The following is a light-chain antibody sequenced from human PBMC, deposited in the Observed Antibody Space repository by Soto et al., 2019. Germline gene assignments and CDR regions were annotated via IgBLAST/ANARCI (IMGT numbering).Light chain of an antibody. V-gene: IGKV3-15*01. CDR1: QSVSSH. J-gene: IGKJ4*01. CDR2: ATS. CDR3: QHYNNFPLT. Sequence: EIVITQSPAKLSVSPGERSSLSCRPSQSVSSHLAWYRQKPGQTPRLLIYATSTRATGIPARFSGSGSGTEFTLTISSLQSEDFAAYYCQHYNNFPLTFGGGTKVDIK.